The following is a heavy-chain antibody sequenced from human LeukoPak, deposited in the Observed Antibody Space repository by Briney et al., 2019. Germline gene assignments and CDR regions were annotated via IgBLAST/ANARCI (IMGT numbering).Heavy chain of an antibody. J-gene: IGHJ4*02. CDR2: IYYSGST. V-gene: IGHV4-31*11. D-gene: IGHD3-10*01. CDR1: GGSFSGYY. CDR3: ARDVPYGSGNDY. Sequence: SETLSLTCAVYGGSFSGYYWSWIRQHPGKGLEWIGYIYYSGSTYYNPSLKSRVTISVDTSKNQFSLKPSSVTAADTAVYYCARDVPYGSGNDYWGQGTLVTVSS.